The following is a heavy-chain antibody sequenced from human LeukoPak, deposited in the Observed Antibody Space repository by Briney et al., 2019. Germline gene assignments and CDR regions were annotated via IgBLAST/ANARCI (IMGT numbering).Heavy chain of an antibody. D-gene: IGHD3-10*01. CDR2: ISRSGSTK. CDR1: GFTFSDYN. V-gene: IGHV3-11*01. CDR3: AKGYYYGSGSYWV. J-gene: IGHJ4*02. Sequence: PGGSLRLSCAASGFTFSDYNMRWIRQAPGKGLEWVSSISRSGSTKYYADSVKGRFTISRDNAKNSLFLQMNGLRAEDMAVYYCAKGYYYGSGSYWVWGQGTLVTVSS.